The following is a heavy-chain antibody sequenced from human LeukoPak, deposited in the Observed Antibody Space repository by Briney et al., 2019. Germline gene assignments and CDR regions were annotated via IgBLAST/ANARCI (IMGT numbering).Heavy chain of an antibody. J-gene: IGHJ4*02. V-gene: IGHV4-39*01. CDR1: GGSISSRSCC. CDR3: ARQVFWGTHYFDY. CDR2: IYYSGST. Sequence: SETLSLTCTVSGGSISSRSCCWGWIRQPPGKGLEWIGTIYYSGSTYYNPSPKSRGTISVDTFKNQFSLGLSSVTAAGTGVYFCARQVFWGTHYFDYWGQGNLVTGSS. D-gene: IGHD3-16*01.